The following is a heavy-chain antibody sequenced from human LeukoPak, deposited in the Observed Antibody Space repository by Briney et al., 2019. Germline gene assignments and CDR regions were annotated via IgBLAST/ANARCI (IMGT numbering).Heavy chain of an antibody. Sequence: GASVKVSCKASGYTFTSYDINWVRQATGQGLEWMGWMNPNSGNTGYAQKFQGRVTMTRNTSISTAYMELSSLRSEDTAVYYCARDLGTTGYYYYYYMDVWGKGTTVTVSS. CDR2: MNPNSGNT. D-gene: IGHD1-7*01. CDR1: GYTFTSYD. CDR3: ARDLGTTGYYYYYYMDV. J-gene: IGHJ6*03. V-gene: IGHV1-8*01.